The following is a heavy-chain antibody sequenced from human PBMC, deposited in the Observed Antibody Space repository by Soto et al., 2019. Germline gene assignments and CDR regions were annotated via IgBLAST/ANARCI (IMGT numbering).Heavy chain of an antibody. CDR3: ARGTRTTWNVPYFDY. CDR1: XGSVSGGXXX. Sequence: ETLSLTCTVXXGSVSGGXXXXSWIRQPPGKGLEWIGYVYYSGSTNYNPSLKSRVAISLDTSKNQFSLKLNSVTAADTAMYSCARGTRTTWNVPYFDYWGQGTLVTVSS. J-gene: IGHJ4*02. D-gene: IGHD1-1*01. V-gene: IGHV4-61*08. CDR2: VYYSGST.